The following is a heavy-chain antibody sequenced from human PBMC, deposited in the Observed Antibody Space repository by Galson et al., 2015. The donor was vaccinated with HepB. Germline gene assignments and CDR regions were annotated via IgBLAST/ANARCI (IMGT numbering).Heavy chain of an antibody. V-gene: IGHV3-30*04. CDR3: AREVGKSMDV. D-gene: IGHD1-26*01. Sequence: SLRLSCAASGFTFSNHAMHWVRQAPGKGLEWVAVISYDGSDKYYVDSVKGRFTISRDNSKNVLCVQMNGLRIEDTGVYYCAREVGKSMDVWGQGTTVIVSS. CDR1: GFTFSNHA. J-gene: IGHJ6*02. CDR2: ISYDGSDK.